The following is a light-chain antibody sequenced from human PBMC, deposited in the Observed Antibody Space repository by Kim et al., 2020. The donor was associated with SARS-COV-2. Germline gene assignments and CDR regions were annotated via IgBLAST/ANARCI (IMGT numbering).Light chain of an antibody. CDR2: YDS. CDR1: NIGSKR. V-gene: IGLV3-21*04. CDR3: QVWDSSSDHPV. J-gene: IGLJ3*02. Sequence: SYELTQPPSVSVAPGKTARITCGGNNIGSKRVHWYQQKPGQAPVLVIYYDSDRPSGIPERFSGSNSGNTATLTISRVEAGAEADYYCQVWDSSSDHPVFG.